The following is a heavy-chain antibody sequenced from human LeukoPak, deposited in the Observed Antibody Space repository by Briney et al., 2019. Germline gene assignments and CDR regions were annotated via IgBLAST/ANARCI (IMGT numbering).Heavy chain of an antibody. CDR3: ATATPNIDYGIIEGFDY. J-gene: IGHJ4*02. CDR1: GGSINSYY. Sequence: SETLSLTCTVSGGSINSYYLNWIRQPPGKGLEGIGYIYYGGSTYYDPSLKSRDTISMDTSNNLFSLRLTSVTAADTALYYCATATPNIDYGIIEGFDYWGQGILVTVSS. CDR2: IYYGGST. V-gene: IGHV4-59*01. D-gene: IGHD4-17*01.